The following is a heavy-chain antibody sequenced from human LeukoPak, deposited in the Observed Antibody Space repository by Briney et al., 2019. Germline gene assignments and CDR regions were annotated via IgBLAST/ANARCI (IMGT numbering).Heavy chain of an antibody. Sequence: GGSLRLSCAASGFTFSSYAMSWVRQAPGKGLEWVSGISGSGDNTYYADSVKGRFTISRDNSENTLYVQVNSLGTEDTAAYYCAKGSYYDSSGSFYFDYWGQGTLVTVSS. V-gene: IGHV3-23*01. D-gene: IGHD3-22*01. J-gene: IGHJ4*02. CDR1: GFTFSSYA. CDR3: AKGSYYDSSGSFYFDY. CDR2: ISGSGDNT.